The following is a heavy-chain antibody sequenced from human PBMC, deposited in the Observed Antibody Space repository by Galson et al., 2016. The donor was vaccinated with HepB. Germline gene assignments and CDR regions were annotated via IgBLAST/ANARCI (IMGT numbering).Heavy chain of an antibody. Sequence: PALVKPTQTLTLTCTFSGFSLSTSGAGVGWIRQPPGKALEWLASIYWNDGTRYSPSLKSRLTITKDTSKNQVVLTLTNIDPVDTATYYCAHSPLPWNNGFDIWGQGTMVTVSS. D-gene: IGHD1/OR15-1a*01. CDR2: IYWNDGT. J-gene: IGHJ3*02. V-gene: IGHV2-5*01. CDR3: AHSPLPWNNGFDI. CDR1: GFSLSTSGAG.